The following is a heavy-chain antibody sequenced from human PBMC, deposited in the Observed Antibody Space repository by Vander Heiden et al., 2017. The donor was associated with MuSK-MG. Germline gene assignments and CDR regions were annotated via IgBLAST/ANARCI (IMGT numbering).Heavy chain of an antibody. CDR1: GGPLRTSA. CDR3: ARDGCTSSGCYVDIYYHSMDV. J-gene: IGHJ6*03. D-gene: IGHD2-2*01. Sequence: QVQLVQSGAEVKKPGSSVGVSCQAPGGPLRTSAGRRVRQAPGQGLEWMGGIIPIVRTANYAQKFQGRVTITANESSTTAYMEMSILRSEDTAVYYWARDGCTSSGCYVDIYYHSMDVWGKGTTVTVS. V-gene: IGHV1-69*01. CDR2: IIPIVRTA.